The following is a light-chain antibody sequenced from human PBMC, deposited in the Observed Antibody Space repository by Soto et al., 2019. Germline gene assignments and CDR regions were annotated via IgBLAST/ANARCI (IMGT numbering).Light chain of an antibody. CDR3: SSYTSSSPVV. V-gene: IGLV2-14*01. CDR2: DVS. J-gene: IGLJ2*01. Sequence: QSALTQPASVSGSPGQSITISCTGTSSDVGGSNHVSWYQQHPGKAPKLMIYDVSNRPSGVSNRFSGSKSGNTASLTISGLQAEDEADYSCSSYTSSSPVVFGGGTKLTVL. CDR1: SSDVGGSNH.